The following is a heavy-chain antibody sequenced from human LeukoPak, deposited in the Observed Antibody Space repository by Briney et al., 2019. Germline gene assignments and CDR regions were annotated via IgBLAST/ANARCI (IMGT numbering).Heavy chain of an antibody. V-gene: IGHV1-2*02. CDR2: INPNSGGT. Sequence: ASVKVSCKASGYTFTVYYMHWVRQAPGQGLEWMGWINPNSGGTNYAQKFQGRVTMTRDTSISTAYMELSRLRSDDTAVYYCARGSITMVRGVLLDAFDIWGQGTMVTVSS. CDR3: ARGSITMVRGVLLDAFDI. CDR1: GYTFTVYY. D-gene: IGHD3-10*01. J-gene: IGHJ3*02.